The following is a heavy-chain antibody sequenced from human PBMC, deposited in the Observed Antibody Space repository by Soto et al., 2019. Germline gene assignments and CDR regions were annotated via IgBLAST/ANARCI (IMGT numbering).Heavy chain of an antibody. Sequence: PSETLSLTCTVSGGSISGSSYYWGWIRQPPGKGLEWIGSIYYSANTYYNPSLRRRVTISLDTSRNQFSLRLTSVTAADTAVYYCARLDSHTSSWYPPFDYWGQGAPVTVSS. V-gene: IGHV4-39*01. D-gene: IGHD6-13*01. CDR3: ARLDSHTSSWYPPFDY. J-gene: IGHJ4*02. CDR1: GGSISGSSYY. CDR2: IYYSANT.